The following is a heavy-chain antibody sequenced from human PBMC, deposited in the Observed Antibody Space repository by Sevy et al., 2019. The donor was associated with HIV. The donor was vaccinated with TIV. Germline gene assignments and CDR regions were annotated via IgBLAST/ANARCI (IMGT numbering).Heavy chain of an antibody. CDR2: IWSDGNNE. CDR1: GFTFSSYG. Sequence: GGSLRLSCAASGFTFSSYGMHWVRQAPGKGLDWVAVIWSDGNNEYYSDSVKGRFTISRDNSKNTLYLQMNSLRAEDTALYYCASDGGFWSGFDTQLDYWGQGTLVTVSS. CDR3: ASDGGFWSGFDTQLDY. D-gene: IGHD3-3*01. V-gene: IGHV3-33*08. J-gene: IGHJ4*02.